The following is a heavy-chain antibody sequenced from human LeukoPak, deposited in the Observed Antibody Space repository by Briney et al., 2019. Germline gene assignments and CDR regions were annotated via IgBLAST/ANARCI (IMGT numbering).Heavy chain of an antibody. V-gene: IGHV3-23*01. CDR3: ARRGSSGWYDY. J-gene: IGHJ4*02. D-gene: IGHD6-13*01. Sequence: GGSLRISCAASGFTFSNYAMSWVQQDPGKGLECVSAISGGGITTYYTDSVEGRFTISRDNSKNTLYLQMNSLRAEDTAVYYCARRGSSGWYDYWGQGTLVTVSS. CDR2: ISGGGITT. CDR1: GFTFSNYA.